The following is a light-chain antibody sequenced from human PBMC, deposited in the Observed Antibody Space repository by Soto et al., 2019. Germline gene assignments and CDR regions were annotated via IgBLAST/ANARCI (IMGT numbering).Light chain of an antibody. V-gene: IGKV3-15*01. Sequence: EIVTTQSPATLSVSTGERATLSCRASQSVSSNLAWYQQKPGQAPRLLIYGASTRATGIPARFSGSGSGTEFTLTISSLQSEDFAVYYCQQYNNWPPWTFGQGTKVDI. J-gene: IGKJ1*01. CDR3: QQYNNWPPWT. CDR2: GAS. CDR1: QSVSSN.